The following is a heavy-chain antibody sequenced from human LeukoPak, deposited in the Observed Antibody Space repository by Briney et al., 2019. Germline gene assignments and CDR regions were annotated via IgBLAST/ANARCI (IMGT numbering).Heavy chain of an antibody. CDR3: AREKVEGANWFDP. CDR2: INPNSGGT. D-gene: IGHD2-15*01. J-gene: IGHJ5*02. Sequence: ASVKVSCKASGYTFTGYYMHWVRQAPGQGLEWMGWINPNSGGTNYAQKFQGRVTMTRDTSISTAYMELSRLRSDDTAVYYCAREKVEGANWFDPWGQGTLVTVFS. V-gene: IGHV1-2*02. CDR1: GYTFTGYY.